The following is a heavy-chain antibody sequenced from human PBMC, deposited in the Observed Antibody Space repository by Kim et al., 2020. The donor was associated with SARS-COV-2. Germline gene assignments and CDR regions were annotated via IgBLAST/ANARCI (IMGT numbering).Heavy chain of an antibody. CDR2: INTNTGNP. Sequence: ASVKVSCKASGYTFTSYAMNWVRQAPGQGLEWMGWINTNTGNPTYAQGFTGRFVFSLDTSVSTAYLQISSLKAEDTAVYYCARDPEGVPYSSGWYPVRRGPLSCGFDPWGQGTLVTVSS. CDR1: GYTFTSYA. J-gene: IGHJ5*02. CDR3: ARDPEGVPYSSGWYPVRRGPLSCGFDP. V-gene: IGHV7-4-1*02. D-gene: IGHD6-19*01.